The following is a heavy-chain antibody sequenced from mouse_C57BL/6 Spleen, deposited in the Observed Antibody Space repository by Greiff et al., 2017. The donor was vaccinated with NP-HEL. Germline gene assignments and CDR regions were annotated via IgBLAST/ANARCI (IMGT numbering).Heavy chain of an antibody. V-gene: IGHV14-2*01. J-gene: IGHJ2*01. Sequence: VQLQQSGAELVKPGASVKLSCTASGFNIKDYYMHWVKQRTEQGLEWIGRIDPEDGETEYAPKFQGKATITADTSSNTAYLQLSSLTSEDTAVYYCARRGYGTGTFDYWGQGTTLTVSS. CDR2: IDPEDGET. D-gene: IGHD4-1*01. CDR1: GFNIKDYY. CDR3: ARRGYGTGTFDY.